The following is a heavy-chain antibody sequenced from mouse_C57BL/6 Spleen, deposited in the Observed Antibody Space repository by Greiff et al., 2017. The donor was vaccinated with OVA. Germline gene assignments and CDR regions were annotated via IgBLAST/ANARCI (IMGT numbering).Heavy chain of an antibody. Sequence: QVHVKQSGAELVKPGASVKLSCKASGYTFTEYTIHWVKQRSGQGLEWIGWFYPGSGSIKYNEKFKDKATLTADKSSSTVYMELSRLTSEDSAVYFCARHEDEDGYPAWFAYWGQGTLVTVSA. CDR3: ARHEDEDGYPAWFAY. CDR1: GYTFTEYT. J-gene: IGHJ3*01. V-gene: IGHV1-62-2*01. CDR2: FYPGSGSI. D-gene: IGHD2-3*01.